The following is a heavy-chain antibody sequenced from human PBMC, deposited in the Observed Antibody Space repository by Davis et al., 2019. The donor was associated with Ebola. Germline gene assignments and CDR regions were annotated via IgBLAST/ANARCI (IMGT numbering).Heavy chain of an antibody. CDR1: RFSFIDYY. Sequence: ASVKVSCKSSRFSFIDYYIHWVRQAPGQGLEWLGWINPDGGTTYAQKFQGRLTMTRDTAISTAYMELNRLTSDDTAVYYCARDLRGDNLLYPDYWGQGTLVTVSS. D-gene: IGHD2-2*02. V-gene: IGHV1-2*02. J-gene: IGHJ4*02. CDR2: INPDGGT. CDR3: ARDLRGDNLLYPDY.